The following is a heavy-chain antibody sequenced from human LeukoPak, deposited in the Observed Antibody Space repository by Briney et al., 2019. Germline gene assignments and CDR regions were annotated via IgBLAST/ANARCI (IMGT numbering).Heavy chain of an antibody. CDR3: ARHPLVGRAFDI. D-gene: IGHD2-21*01. CDR2: IYTGGST. Sequence: SDTLSLTCTVSGGSISSYYWSWIRQPPGKGLEWIGYIYTGGSTNYNPSLKSRVTISVDTSKNQFSLKLSSVTAADTAVYYCARHPLVGRAFDIWGQGTMVTVSS. V-gene: IGHV4-4*09. J-gene: IGHJ3*02. CDR1: GGSISSYY.